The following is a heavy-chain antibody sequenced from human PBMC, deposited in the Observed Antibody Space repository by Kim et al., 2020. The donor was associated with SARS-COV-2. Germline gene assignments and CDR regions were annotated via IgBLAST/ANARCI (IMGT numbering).Heavy chain of an antibody. CDR2: ISSSSYT. D-gene: IGHD3-16*02. V-gene: IGHV3-11*05. CDR3: ARVGYDYVWGSYRDYYYYYGMDV. J-gene: IGHJ6*02. CDR1: GFTFSDYY. Sequence: GGSLRLSCAAPGFTFSDYYMSWIRQAPGKGLEWVSYISSSSYTNYADSVKGRFTISRDNAKNSLYLQMNSLRAEDTAVYYCARVGYDYVWGSYRDYYYYYGMDVWGQGTTVTVSS.